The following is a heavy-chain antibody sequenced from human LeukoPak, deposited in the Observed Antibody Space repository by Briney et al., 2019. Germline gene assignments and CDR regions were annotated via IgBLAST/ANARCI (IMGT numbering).Heavy chain of an antibody. D-gene: IGHD3-16*01. CDR3: AVLGQNWFDP. V-gene: IGHV1-2*02. CDR1: GYTFTDYY. Sequence: VASVKVSCKASGYTFTDYYIHWVRQAPGQGLEWMGWINPNSGGTNYAQKFQGRVTMTRDTSISTAYMELSRLRSDDTAVYYCAVLGQNWFDPWGQGTLVTVSS. J-gene: IGHJ5*02. CDR2: INPNSGGT.